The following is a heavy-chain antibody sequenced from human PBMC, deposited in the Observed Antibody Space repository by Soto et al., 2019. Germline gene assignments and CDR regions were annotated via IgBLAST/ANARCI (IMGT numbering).Heavy chain of an antibody. Sequence: GGSLRLSCATSGFILIDCAINWVRQATGKGLEWVSYISSSSSVIDYADSVKGLFTVSSDNARNTLYLQMNSLRAEDTAVFYCARDLSLSSTWSSYMDAWGKGTTVPVSS. V-gene: IGHV3-48*01. D-gene: IGHD2-15*01. CDR3: ARDLSLSSTWSSYMDA. CDR2: ISSSSSVI. J-gene: IGHJ6*03. CDR1: GFILIDCA.